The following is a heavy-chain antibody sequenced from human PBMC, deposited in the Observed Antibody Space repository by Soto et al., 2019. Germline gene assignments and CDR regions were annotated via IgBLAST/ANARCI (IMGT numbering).Heavy chain of an antibody. V-gene: IGHV4-61*01. CDR3: ARGVYDILTGHHGFDP. J-gene: IGHJ5*02. CDR2: IYYGGST. Sequence: ETLSLTCTVSGGSVSSGSYYWSWIRQPPGKGLEWIGYIYYGGSTNYNPSLKSRVTISVDTSKNQFSLKLSSVTAADTAVYYCARGVYDILTGHHGFDPWGQGPLVTVSS. CDR1: GGSVSSGSYY. D-gene: IGHD3-9*01.